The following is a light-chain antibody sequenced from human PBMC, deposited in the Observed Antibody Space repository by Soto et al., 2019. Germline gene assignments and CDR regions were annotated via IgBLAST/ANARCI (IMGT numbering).Light chain of an antibody. J-gene: IGKJ1*01. CDR3: QQYGNSPQT. V-gene: IGKV3-20*01. CDR1: QRVNSSY. CDR2: GAS. Sequence: EIVLTQSPGTLSLSPGERVTLSCRASQRVNSSYLAWYQHKPGQAPRLLIYGASSRDTGIPDRFSGSGSGTEFTLTIARLEPEDFAVYYCQQYGNSPQTFGQGTKVDIK.